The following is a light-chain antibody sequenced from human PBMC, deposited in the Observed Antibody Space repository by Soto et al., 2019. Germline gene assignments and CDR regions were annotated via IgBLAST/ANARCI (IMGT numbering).Light chain of an antibody. V-gene: IGKV1-39*01. CDR1: QTVNNNY. CDR2: IAS. J-gene: IGKJ4*01. CDR3: QQTSSFPLS. Sequence: IQMSQSPSSLSASVGDRVSITCRASQTVNNNYVNWYQQKPGEDPKLLIYIASGLQSGVPSRFNGSGSGTEFTLHINSLQPDDVATYFCQQTSSFPLSFGGGTKVEIK.